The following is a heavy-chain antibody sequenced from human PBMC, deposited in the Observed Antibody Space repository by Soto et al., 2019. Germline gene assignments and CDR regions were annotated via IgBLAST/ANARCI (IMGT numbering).Heavy chain of an antibody. CDR3: ARDRYYDFWSGYSVWFDP. CDR2: INAGNGNT. Sequence: ASVKVSCKASGYTFTSYAMHWVRQAPGQRLEWMGWINAGNGNTKYSQKSQGRVTITRDTSASTAYMELSSLRSEDTAVFYCARDRYYDFWSGYSVWFDPWGQGTLVTVSS. CDR1: GYTFTSYA. V-gene: IGHV1-3*01. J-gene: IGHJ5*02. D-gene: IGHD3-3*01.